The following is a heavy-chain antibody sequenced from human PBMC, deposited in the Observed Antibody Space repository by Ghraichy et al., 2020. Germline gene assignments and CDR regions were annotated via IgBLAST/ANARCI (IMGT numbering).Heavy chain of an antibody. J-gene: IGHJ4*02. CDR2: IYWNDDK. CDR3: AHRLNDPVVVTAILSYFDY. CDR1: GFSLSTSGVG. Sequence: SGPTLVNPTQTLTLTCTFSGFSLSTSGVGVGWIRQPPGKALEWLALIYWNDDKRYSPSLKSRLTITKDTSKNQVVLTMTNMDPVDTATYYCAHRLNDPVVVTAILSYFDYWGQGTLVTVSS. D-gene: IGHD2-21*02. V-gene: IGHV2-5*01.